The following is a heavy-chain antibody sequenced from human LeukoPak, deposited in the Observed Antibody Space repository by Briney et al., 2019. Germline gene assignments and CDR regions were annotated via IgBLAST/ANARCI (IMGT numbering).Heavy chain of an antibody. J-gene: IGHJ4*02. Sequence: GGSLRLSCAASGFTVFSDNMSWVRQSPGKGLEWVSVVYSGDDGTNYAESVRGRFTISRDNAKNTLYLQMNSLRAEDTAVYYCARGARRNYDILTGYSDIDYWGQGTLVTVSS. CDR1: GFTVFSDN. D-gene: IGHD3-9*01. V-gene: IGHV3-66*01. CDR3: ARGARRNYDILTGYSDIDY. CDR2: VYSGDDGT.